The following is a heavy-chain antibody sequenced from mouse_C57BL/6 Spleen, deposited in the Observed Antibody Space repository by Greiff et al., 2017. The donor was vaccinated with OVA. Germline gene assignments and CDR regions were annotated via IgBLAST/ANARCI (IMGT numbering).Heavy chain of an antibody. Sequence: EVQLVESGGGLVQPKGSLKLSCAASGFSFNTYAMNWVRQAPGKGLEWVARIRSKSNNYATYYADSVKDRFTISRDDSESMLYLQMNNLKTEDTAMYYCVRHERLGYFDVWGTGTTVTVSS. J-gene: IGHJ1*03. CDR2: IRSKSNNYAT. V-gene: IGHV10-1*01. D-gene: IGHD3-2*02. CDR3: VRHERLGYFDV. CDR1: GFSFNTYA.